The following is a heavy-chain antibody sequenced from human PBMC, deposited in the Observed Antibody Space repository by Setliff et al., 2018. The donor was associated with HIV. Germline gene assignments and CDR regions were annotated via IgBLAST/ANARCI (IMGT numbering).Heavy chain of an antibody. J-gene: IGHJ6*02. D-gene: IGHD2-2*01. CDR1: GYTFTGYY. CDR3: ERYLVVVPVAVGGLDV. Sequence: GASVKVSCKASGYTFTGYYMHWVRQAPGQGLEGMGWINPNSGGTNYDQKFQGRVTMTRHTTISTAYMELSGLTSDDSAVYYCERYLVVVPVAVGGLDVWGQGTTVTVSS. CDR2: INPNSGGT. V-gene: IGHV1-2*02.